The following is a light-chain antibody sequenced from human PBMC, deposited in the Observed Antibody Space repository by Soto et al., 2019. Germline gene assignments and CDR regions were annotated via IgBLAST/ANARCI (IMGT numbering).Light chain of an antibody. CDR1: SSDVGGYSY. V-gene: IGLV2-14*01. CDR2: DVS. J-gene: IGLJ1*01. CDR3: ASYTTSSTYV. Sequence: QSALTQPASVSGSPGQPIAISCTGTSSDVGGYSYVSWYQQQPGKAPKLVISDVSNRPSGVSDRFSGSKSGNTASLTISGLQTEDEADYYCASYTTSSTYVFGTGTKVHRP.